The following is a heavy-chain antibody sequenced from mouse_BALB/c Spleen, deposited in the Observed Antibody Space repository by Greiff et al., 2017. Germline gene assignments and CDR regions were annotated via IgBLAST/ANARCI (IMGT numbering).Heavy chain of an antibody. CDR3: TETATGYFDY. CDR1: GFTFSSYT. Sequence: EVQVVESGGGLVKPGGSLKLSCAASGFTFSSYTMSWVRQTPEKRLEWVATISSGGSYTYYPDSVKGRFTISRDNAKNTLYLQMSSLKSEDTAMYYCTETATGYFDYWGQGTTLTVSS. J-gene: IGHJ2*01. V-gene: IGHV5-6-4*01. CDR2: ISSGGSYT. D-gene: IGHD1-2*01.